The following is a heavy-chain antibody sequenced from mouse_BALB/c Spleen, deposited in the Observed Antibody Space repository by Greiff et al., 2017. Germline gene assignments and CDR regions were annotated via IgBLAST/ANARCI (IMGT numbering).Heavy chain of an antibody. J-gene: IGHJ2*01. Sequence: EVKLVESGGGLVQPGGSRKLSCAASGFTFSSFGMHWVRQAPEKGLEWVAYISSGSSTIYYADTVKGRFTISRDNPKNTLFLQMTSLRSEDTAMYYCARSGFTAYYFDYWGQGTTLTVSS. CDR3: ARSGFTAYYFDY. CDR1: GFTFSSFG. V-gene: IGHV5-17*02. CDR2: ISSGSSTI. D-gene: IGHD1-2*01.